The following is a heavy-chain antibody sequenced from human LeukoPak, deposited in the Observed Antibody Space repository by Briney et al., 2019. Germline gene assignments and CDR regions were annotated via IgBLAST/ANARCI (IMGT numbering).Heavy chain of an antibody. V-gene: IGHV4-31*03. Sequence: PSQTLSLTCTVSGGSISSFDSSWSWIRQHPGKGLEWIGCVYYSGSTYFNPSLKSRVTISVDTSKNQFSLNLSSVTAADTAVYYCARGRDAYKVGYWGQGTLVTVSS. CDR3: ARGRDAYKVGY. J-gene: IGHJ4*02. CDR1: GGSISSFDSS. CDR2: VYYSGST. D-gene: IGHD5-24*01.